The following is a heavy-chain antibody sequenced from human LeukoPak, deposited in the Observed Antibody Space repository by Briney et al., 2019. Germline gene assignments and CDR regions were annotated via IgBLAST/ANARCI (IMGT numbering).Heavy chain of an antibody. D-gene: IGHD3-22*01. CDR3: ARERDSSGYLTGFGY. CDR2: TYYSGST. CDR1: GGSINSYY. J-gene: IGHJ4*02. Sequence: PSETLSLTCTVSGGSINSYYWSWIRQPPGQGLEWIGYTYYSGSTNYNPSLKSRVTISVDTSKNQFSLKLSSVTAADTAVYYCARERDSSGYLTGFGYWGQGTLVTVSS. V-gene: IGHV4-59*01.